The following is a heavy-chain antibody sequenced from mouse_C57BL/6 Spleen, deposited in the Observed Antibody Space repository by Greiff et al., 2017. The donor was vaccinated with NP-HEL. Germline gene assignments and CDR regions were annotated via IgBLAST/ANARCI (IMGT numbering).Heavy chain of an antibody. Sequence: VQLQQPGAELVKPGASVKMSCKASGYTFTSYWITWVKQRPGQGLEWIGDIYPGSGSTNYNEKFKSKATLTVDTSSSTAYMQLSSLTSEDSAVYYCAAYYVSSYLFAYWGQGTLVTVSA. CDR1: GYTFTSYW. CDR2: IYPGSGST. J-gene: IGHJ3*01. D-gene: IGHD1-1*01. V-gene: IGHV1-55*01. CDR3: AAYYVSSYLFAY.